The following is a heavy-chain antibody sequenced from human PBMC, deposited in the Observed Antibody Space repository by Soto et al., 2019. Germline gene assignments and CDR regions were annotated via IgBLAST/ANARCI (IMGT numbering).Heavy chain of an antibody. D-gene: IGHD3-22*01. J-gene: IGHJ4*02. CDR3: ARYYDSSGYRLGY. V-gene: IGHV1-18*04. CDR1: GYTFTGYY. CDR2: ISAYSGDT. Sequence: ASVKVFCKPSGYTFTGYYLHWVRQAPGQGLEWMGWISAYSGDTNYAQKLQGRVTMTTDTSTSTAYMELRSLRSDDTAVYYCARYYDSSGYRLGYWGQGTLVTVSS.